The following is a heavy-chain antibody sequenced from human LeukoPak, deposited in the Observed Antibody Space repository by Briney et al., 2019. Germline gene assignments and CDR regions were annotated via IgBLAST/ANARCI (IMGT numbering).Heavy chain of an antibody. V-gene: IGHV1-69*01. D-gene: IGHD2-2*02. CDR2: IIPIFGTA. Sequence: SVKVSCKASGGTFSSYAISWVRQAPGQGLEWMGGIIPIFGTANYAQKFQGRVTITADESTSTAYMELSSLRSEDTAVYYCARVYCSSTSCYNGEGDYYYMDVWGKGTTVTVSS. CDR1: GGTFSSYA. J-gene: IGHJ6*03. CDR3: ARVYCSSTSCYNGEGDYYYMDV.